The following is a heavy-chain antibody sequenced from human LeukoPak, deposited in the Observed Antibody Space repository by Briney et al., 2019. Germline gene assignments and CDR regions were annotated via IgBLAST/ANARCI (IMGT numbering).Heavy chain of an antibody. CDR3: ARDPNYDFWSGYPFDY. J-gene: IGHJ4*02. CDR1: GFTFSSYA. V-gene: IGHV3-30-3*01. D-gene: IGHD3-3*01. CDR2: KSYDGSNK. Sequence: PGGSLRLSCAASGFTFSSYAMHWVRQAPGKGLEWVAVKSYDGSNKYYADSVKGRFTISRDNSKNTLYLQMNSLRAEDTAVYYCARDPNYDFWSGYPFDYWGQGTLVTVSS.